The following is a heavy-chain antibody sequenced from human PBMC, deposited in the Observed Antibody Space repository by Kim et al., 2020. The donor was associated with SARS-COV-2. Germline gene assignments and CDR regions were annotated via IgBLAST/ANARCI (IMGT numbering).Heavy chain of an antibody. V-gene: IGHV4-31*03. CDR3: AREVYNWNDESTHWFDP. D-gene: IGHD1-1*01. CDR1: GGSISSGGYY. J-gene: IGHJ5*02. CDR2: IYYSGST. Sequence: SETLSLTCTVSGGSISSGGYYWSWIRQHPGKGLEWIGYIYYSGSTYYNPSLKSRVTISVDTSKNQFSLKLSSVTAADTAVYYCAREVYNWNDESTHWFDPWGQGTLVTVSS.